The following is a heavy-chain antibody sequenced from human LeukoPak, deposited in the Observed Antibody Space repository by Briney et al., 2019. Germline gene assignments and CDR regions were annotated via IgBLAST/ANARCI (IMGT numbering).Heavy chain of an antibody. J-gene: IGHJ4*02. V-gene: IGHV3-23*01. D-gene: IGHD3-10*01. CDR1: GFTFSSYG. Sequence: GGTLRLSCAASGFTFSSYGMSWVRQAPGKGLEWVSAISGSGGSTYYADSVKGRFTISRDNSKNTLYLQMNSLRAEDTAVYYCARKSASGNYPLDYWGQGTLVTVSS. CDR3: ARKSASGNYPLDY. CDR2: ISGSGGST.